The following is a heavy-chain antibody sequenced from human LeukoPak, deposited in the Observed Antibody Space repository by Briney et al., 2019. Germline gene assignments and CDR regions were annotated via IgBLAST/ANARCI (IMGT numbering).Heavy chain of an antibody. CDR3: ARDHYSDTSGYDY. V-gene: IGHV3-64*01. J-gene: IGHJ4*02. CDR2: INGNGGRT. Sequence: GGSLRLSCAASGFTFSSYAMSWVRQAPGKGLEYVSGINGNGGRTYCTNSVKGRFTISRDNSKNTLYLQMGSLRAEDMAVYYCARDHYSDTSGYDYWGQGTLVTVSS. CDR1: GFTFSSYA. D-gene: IGHD3-22*01.